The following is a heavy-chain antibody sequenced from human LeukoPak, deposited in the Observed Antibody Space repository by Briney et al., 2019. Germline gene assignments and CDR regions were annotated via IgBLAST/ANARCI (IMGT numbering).Heavy chain of an antibody. D-gene: IGHD5-18*01. Sequence: GGSLRLSCAASGFTFSSYGMHWVRQAPGKGLEWVAFIRHDGSNKYYADSVRGRFTISRDNSKNTLYLQMNSLRAEDTAVYYCAREGIQLWLLQHWGQGTLVTVSS. CDR1: GFTFSSYG. CDR2: IRHDGSNK. V-gene: IGHV3-30*02. CDR3: AREGIQLWLLQH. J-gene: IGHJ1*01.